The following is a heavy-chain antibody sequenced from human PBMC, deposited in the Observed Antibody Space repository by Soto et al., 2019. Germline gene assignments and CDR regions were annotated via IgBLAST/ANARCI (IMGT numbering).Heavy chain of an antibody. Sequence: EVQVLDSGGGLVQPGGSLRLSCAASGFTFNNYAMNWVRQAPGKGLEWVATISATGGSTYYADSVKGRFTISRDNSKNTLYSHMNGLRVEDTAVYYCAKDRLAGNFDYWGQGTQVTVSS. CDR2: ISATGGST. CDR1: GFTFNNYA. J-gene: IGHJ4*02. CDR3: AKDRLAGNFDY. V-gene: IGHV3-23*01.